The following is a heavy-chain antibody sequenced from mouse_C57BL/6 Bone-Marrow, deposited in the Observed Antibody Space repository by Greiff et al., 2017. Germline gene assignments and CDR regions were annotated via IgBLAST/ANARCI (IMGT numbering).Heavy chain of an antibody. CDR2: ISSGGSST. J-gene: IGHJ2*01. CDR3: ARPHLLSLDY. V-gene: IGHV5-6*01. Sequence: EVMLVESGGDLVKPGGSLKLSCAASGFTFSSYGMSWVRQTPDKRLEWVATISSGGSSTYYTDSVKGRFTIARDNAKNTLYLQMSSLKSEDTAMYYCARPHLLSLDYWGQGTTLTVSS. CDR1: GFTFSSYG. D-gene: IGHD2-1*01.